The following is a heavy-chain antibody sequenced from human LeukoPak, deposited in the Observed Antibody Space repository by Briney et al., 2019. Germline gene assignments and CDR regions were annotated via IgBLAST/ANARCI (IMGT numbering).Heavy chain of an antibody. D-gene: IGHD6-6*01. J-gene: IGHJ6*03. V-gene: IGHV1-18*01. CDR1: GYTFTSYD. CDR3: ARGSYSSSFYYYYYMDV. CDR2: ISAYNGNT. Sequence: ASVKVSCKASGYTFTSYDISWVRQAPGQGLEWTGWISAYNGNTNYAQKLQGRVTVTRNTSISTAYMELSSLRSEDTAVYYCARGSYSSSFYYYYYMDVWGKGTTVTVSS.